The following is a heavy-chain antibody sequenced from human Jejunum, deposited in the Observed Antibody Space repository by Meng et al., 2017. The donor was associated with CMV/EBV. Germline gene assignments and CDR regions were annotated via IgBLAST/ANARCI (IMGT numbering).Heavy chain of an antibody. J-gene: IGHJ4*02. D-gene: IGHD3-9*01. V-gene: IGHV3-23*04. CDR3: AKDSPILTV. Sequence: EGQRVESGGGLVQPGGALRLSGTASGFTLSTYCMSWVRQSPGKGLEWVSAISYSGDGTYYADSVKGRFTISRDNSKNTLYLQMNSLRAEDTAIYYCAKDSPILTVWGQGTLVTVSS. CDR1: GFTLSTYC. CDR2: ISYSGDGT.